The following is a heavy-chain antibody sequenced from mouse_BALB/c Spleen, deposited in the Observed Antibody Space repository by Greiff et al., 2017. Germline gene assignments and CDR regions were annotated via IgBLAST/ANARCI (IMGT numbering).Heavy chain of an antibody. CDR1: GFAFSSYD. CDR2: ISSGGGST. J-gene: IGHJ3*01. CDR3: ARSPYTTATDWFAY. V-gene: IGHV5-12-1*01. Sequence: EVMLVESGGGLVKPGGSLKLSCAASGFAFSSYDMSWVRQTPEKRLEWVAYISSGGGSTYYPDTVKGRFTISRDNAKNTLYLQMSSLKSEDTAMYYCARSPYTTATDWFAYWGQGTLVTVSA. D-gene: IGHD1-2*01.